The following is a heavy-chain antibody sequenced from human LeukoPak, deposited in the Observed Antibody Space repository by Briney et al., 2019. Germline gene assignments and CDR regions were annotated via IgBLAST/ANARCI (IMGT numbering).Heavy chain of an antibody. CDR1: GFTFSSYA. CDR2: ISCSGGST. Sequence: GGSLRLSCAASGFTFSSYAMSWVRQAPGKGLEWVSAISCSGGSTYYADSVKGRFTISRDNSKNTLYLQMNSLRAEDTAVYYCAKGYYYDSSGYYCPFDYWGQGTLVAVSS. D-gene: IGHD3-22*01. V-gene: IGHV3-23*01. J-gene: IGHJ4*02. CDR3: AKGYYYDSSGYYCPFDY.